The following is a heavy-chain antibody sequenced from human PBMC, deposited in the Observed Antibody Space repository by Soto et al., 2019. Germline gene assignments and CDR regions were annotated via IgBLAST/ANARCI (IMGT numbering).Heavy chain of an antibody. D-gene: IGHD3-3*01. V-gene: IGHV4-34*01. CDR1: GGSFSGYY. CDR2: INHSGST. CDR3: ARGGYYDFWSGYYTGWFDP. J-gene: IGHJ5*02. Sequence: PSETLSLTCAVYGGSFSGYYWSWIRQPPGKGLEWIGEINHSGSTNYNPSLKSRVTISVDTSKNQFSLKLSSVTAADTAVYYCARGGYYDFWSGYYTGWFDPWGQGTLVTVSS.